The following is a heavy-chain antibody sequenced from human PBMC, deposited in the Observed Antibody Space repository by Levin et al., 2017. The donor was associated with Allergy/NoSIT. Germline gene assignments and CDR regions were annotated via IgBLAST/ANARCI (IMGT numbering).Heavy chain of an antibody. V-gene: IGHV1-58*01. J-gene: IGHJ3*02. Sequence: AASVKVSCKASGFTFTSSAVQWVRQARGQRLEWIGWIVVGSDSTNYARNFQERVTITRDMSTSTAYMELSSLRSEDTAVYYCAADRGVYCSGNSCYPDAFDIWGQGTMVTVSS. D-gene: IGHD2-15*01. CDR1: GFTFTSSA. CDR2: IVVGSDST. CDR3: AADRGVYCSGNSCYPDAFDI.